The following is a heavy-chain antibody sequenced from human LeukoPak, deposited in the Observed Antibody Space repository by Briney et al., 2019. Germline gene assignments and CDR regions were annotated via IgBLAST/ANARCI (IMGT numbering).Heavy chain of an antibody. J-gene: IGHJ4*01. Sequence: GGSLRLSCAASGFTFSNHGMQWVRQAPGKGLEWVAFIRYDGTKQFYADSVKGRCTISRDNSKNTLYLQMNSLRAEDTAVYYCATMFSIGWESPDYWGQEPWSPSPQ. CDR1: GFTFSNHG. D-gene: IGHD6-19*01. CDR2: IRYDGTKQ. V-gene: IGHV3-30*02. CDR3: ATMFSIGWESPDY.